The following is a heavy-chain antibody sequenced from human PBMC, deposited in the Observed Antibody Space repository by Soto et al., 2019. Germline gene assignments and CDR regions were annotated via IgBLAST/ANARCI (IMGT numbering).Heavy chain of an antibody. Sequence: SVKVSCKASGGTFSSYAISWVRQAPGQGLEWMGGIIPIFGTANYAQKFQGRVTITADKSTSTAYMELSSLRSEDTAVYYCARGGMAAPYYYYGMDVWGQGTRVTVSS. D-gene: IGHD6-19*01. CDR3: ARGGMAAPYYYYGMDV. J-gene: IGHJ6*02. V-gene: IGHV1-69*06. CDR2: IIPIFGTA. CDR1: GGTFSSYA.